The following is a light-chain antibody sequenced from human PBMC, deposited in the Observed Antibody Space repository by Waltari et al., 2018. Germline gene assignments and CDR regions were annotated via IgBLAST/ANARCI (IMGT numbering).Light chain of an antibody. CDR1: SGSVSTDHY. CDR2: TTN. Sequence: QTVVTQEPSFSVSPGGTVTLTCGLSSGSVSTDHYPSWYQQTPGQTPRTLVYTTNTRSSGVPDRFSGSILGNKAALTITGAQADDESDYYCGLYMGFGISVFGGGTKLTVL. V-gene: IGLV8-61*01. CDR3: GLYMGFGISV. J-gene: IGLJ3*02.